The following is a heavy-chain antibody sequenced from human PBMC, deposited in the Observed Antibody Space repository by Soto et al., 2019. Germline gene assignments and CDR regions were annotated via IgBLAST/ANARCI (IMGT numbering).Heavy chain of an antibody. J-gene: IGHJ6*02. V-gene: IGHV1-18*01. Sequence: ASVKVSCKASGYTFTSYGISWVRQAPGQGLEWMGWISAYNGNTNYAQKLQGRVTMTTDTSTSTAYMELRSLRSDDTAVYYCASSLCSSSWYSPQGYYYYGMDVWGQGTTVTVSS. CDR1: GYTFTSYG. D-gene: IGHD6-13*01. CDR2: ISAYNGNT. CDR3: ASSLCSSSWYSPQGYYYYGMDV.